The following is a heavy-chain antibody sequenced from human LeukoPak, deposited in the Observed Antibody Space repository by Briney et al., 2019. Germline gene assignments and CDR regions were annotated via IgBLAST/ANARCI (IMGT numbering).Heavy chain of an antibody. Sequence: GGSLRLSCAASGFTFSSYSMNWVRQAPGEGLEWVSSISSSSSHIYYADSVKGRFTISRDNAKNSLYLQMNSLRAEDTAVYYCARPEDYWGQGTLVTVSS. CDR3: ARPEDY. CDR2: ISSSSSHI. V-gene: IGHV3-21*01. CDR1: GFTFSSYS. J-gene: IGHJ4*02.